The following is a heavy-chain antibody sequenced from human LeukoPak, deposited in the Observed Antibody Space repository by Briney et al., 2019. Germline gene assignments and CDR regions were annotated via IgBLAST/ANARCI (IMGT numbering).Heavy chain of an antibody. CDR1: GFSFSSYA. V-gene: IGHV3-23*01. Sequence: PGGSLRLSCATSGFSFSSYAMSWVRQAPGKGLEWVSAMSSSDDGRYYAASVRGRFTISRDTSRSTLYLQMNSLRTEDTAVYYCARVQGCTNGACYYYFDYWGQGTLVTVSS. CDR2: MSSSDDGR. CDR3: ARVQGCTNGACYYYFDY. J-gene: IGHJ4*02. D-gene: IGHD2-8*01.